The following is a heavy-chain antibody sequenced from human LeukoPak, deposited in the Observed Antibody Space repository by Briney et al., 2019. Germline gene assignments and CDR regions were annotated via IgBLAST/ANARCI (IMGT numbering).Heavy chain of an antibody. CDR3: ARGPGYSSGWYFWFDP. Sequence: SQTLSLTCAISGDSVPSNSAAWNWIRQSPSRGLEWLGRTYYRSKWYNDYAVSVKSRITINPDTSKNQFSLQLNSVTPEDTAVYYCARGPGYSSGWYFWFDPWGQGTLVTVSS. CDR2: TYYRSKWYN. CDR1: GDSVPSNSAA. D-gene: IGHD6-19*01. V-gene: IGHV6-1*01. J-gene: IGHJ5*02.